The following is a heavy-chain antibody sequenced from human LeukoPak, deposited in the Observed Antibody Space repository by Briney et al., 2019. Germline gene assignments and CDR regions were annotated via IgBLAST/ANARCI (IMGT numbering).Heavy chain of an antibody. Sequence: GGSLRLSCAASGFTFSSYWMSWVRQAPGKGLEWVGRIKSKTDGGTTDYAAPVKGRFTISRDDSKNTLYLQMNSLRAEDTAVYYCAKGNKTPYNWNYGVDYWGQGTLVTVSS. D-gene: IGHD1-7*01. CDR3: AKGNKTPYNWNYGVDY. V-gene: IGHV3-15*01. J-gene: IGHJ4*02. CDR1: GFTFSSYW. CDR2: IKSKTDGGTT.